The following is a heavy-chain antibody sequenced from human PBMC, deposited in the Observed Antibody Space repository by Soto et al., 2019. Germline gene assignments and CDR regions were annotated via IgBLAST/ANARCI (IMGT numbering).Heavy chain of an antibody. Sequence: GGSLILSCAASGFTFSDYYMSWIRQAPGKGLEWGSYISSSGSTIYYADSVKGRFTISRDNAKNSLDLQMNSLRAEDTAVYYCARDYVKSGMRGAFDIWGQGTMVTVSS. CDR2: ISSSGSTI. J-gene: IGHJ3*02. CDR3: ARDYVKSGMRGAFDI. CDR1: GFTFSDYY. V-gene: IGHV3-11*01. D-gene: IGHD3-10*01.